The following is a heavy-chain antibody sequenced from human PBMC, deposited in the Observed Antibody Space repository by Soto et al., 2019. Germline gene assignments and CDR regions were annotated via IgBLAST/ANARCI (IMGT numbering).Heavy chain of an antibody. V-gene: IGHV1-46*01. D-gene: IGHD2-21*01. CDR3: ARGGGSVAKPYNWFDP. CDR2: INPRDGST. J-gene: IGHJ5*02. Sequence: ASVKVSCKASGYTFTTYYVHWVRQAPGQGLQWMGIINPRDGSTNYAQKFQGRVTMTRDTSTSTAYMELSGLTSEDSAVYYCARGGGSVAKPYNWFDPWGQGTQVTVSS. CDR1: GYTFTTYY.